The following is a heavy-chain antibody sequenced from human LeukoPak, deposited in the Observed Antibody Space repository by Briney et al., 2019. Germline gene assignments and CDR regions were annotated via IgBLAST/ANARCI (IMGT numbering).Heavy chain of an antibody. CDR2: ISGSGGTT. CDR1: GFTFSSYA. Sequence: GGSLRLSCAASGFTFSSYAMNWVRQAPGKGLEWVSSISGSGGTTYYAGSVKGRFTISRDNSKNTLFLQMNSLRADDTAIYYCAKRDFWGQGTLVTVSS. V-gene: IGHV3-23*01. CDR3: AKRDF. J-gene: IGHJ4*02.